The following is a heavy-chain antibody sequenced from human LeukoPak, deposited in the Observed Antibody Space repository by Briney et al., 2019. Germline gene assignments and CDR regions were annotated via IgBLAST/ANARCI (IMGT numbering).Heavy chain of an antibody. V-gene: IGHV3-23*01. CDR2: ISGSGGST. Sequence: PGGSLRLSCAASGFTFSNYAMTWVRQAPGKGLEWVSGISGSGGSTYYADSVKGRFTISRDNSKSTLYLQMNSLRAEDTAIYYCAKDTAVTGTMYYLDYWGQGTLVTVSS. J-gene: IGHJ4*02. CDR1: GFTFSNYA. D-gene: IGHD6-19*01. CDR3: AKDTAVTGTMYYLDY.